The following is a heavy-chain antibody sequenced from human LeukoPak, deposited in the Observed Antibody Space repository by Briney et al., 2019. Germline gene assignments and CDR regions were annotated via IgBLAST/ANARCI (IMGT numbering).Heavy chain of an antibody. CDR2: IIPIFGTA. D-gene: IGHD2-2*01. CDR3: AIGDWRDRYCSSTSCYHFDY. V-gene: IGHV1-69*13. J-gene: IGHJ4*02. CDR1: GGTFSSYA. Sequence: ASVKVSCKASGGTFSSYAISWVRQAPGQGLEWMGGIIPIFGTANYAQKFQGRVTITADESTSTAYMELSSLRSDDTAVYYCAIGDWRDRYCSSTSCYHFDYWGQGTLVTVSS.